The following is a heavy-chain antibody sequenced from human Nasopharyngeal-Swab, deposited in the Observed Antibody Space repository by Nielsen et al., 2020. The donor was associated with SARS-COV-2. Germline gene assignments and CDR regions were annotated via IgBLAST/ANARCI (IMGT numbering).Heavy chain of an antibody. Sequence: LKISCAASGFTFSIYSMNWVRQAPGKGLEWVSSISSSGSYIYYADSVKGRFTISRDNTKNSLYLQMNSLRAEDTAVYYCARDKSGLLWFGELSPWGQGNLVTVSS. CDR1: GFTFSIYS. V-gene: IGHV3-21*01. J-gene: IGHJ5*02. CDR2: ISSSGSYI. D-gene: IGHD3-10*01. CDR3: ARDKSGLLWFGELSP.